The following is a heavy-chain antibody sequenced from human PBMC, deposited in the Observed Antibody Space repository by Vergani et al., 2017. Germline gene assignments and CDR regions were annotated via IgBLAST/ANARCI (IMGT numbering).Heavy chain of an antibody. V-gene: IGHV4-61*02. CDR2: IYTSGST. Sequence: QVQLQESGPGLVKPXQTLSLTCTVSGGSISSGSYYWSWIRQPAGKGLEWIGRIYTSGSTYYNPSLKSRVTISVDTSKNQFSLKLSSVTAADTAVYYCARTSWGFGELNYWGQGTLVTVSS. J-gene: IGHJ4*02. CDR1: GGSISSGSYY. CDR3: ARTSWGFGELNY. D-gene: IGHD3-10*01.